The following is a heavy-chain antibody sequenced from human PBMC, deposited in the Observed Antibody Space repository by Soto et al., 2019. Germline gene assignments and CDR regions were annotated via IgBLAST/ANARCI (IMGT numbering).Heavy chain of an antibody. D-gene: IGHD6-19*01. CDR2: ISGIGGTT. Sequence: HPGGSLRLSCAASGFTFSTYAMAWVRQAPGKGLEWVSAISGIGGTTYYADSVKGRFTISRDNSKNTLYLQMNSLRAEDTAVYYCAREYSSGWKTFDYWGQGTLVTVSS. J-gene: IGHJ4*02. CDR1: GFTFSTYA. V-gene: IGHV3-23*01. CDR3: AREYSSGWKTFDY.